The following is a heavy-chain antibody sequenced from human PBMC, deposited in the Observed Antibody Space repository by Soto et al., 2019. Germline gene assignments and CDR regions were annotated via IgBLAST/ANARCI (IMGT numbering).Heavy chain of an antibody. CDR3: ARPTYDYSNYRNWFDP. CDR1: GGSVSSSTHY. D-gene: IGHD4-4*01. J-gene: IGHJ5*02. Sequence: SETLSLTCTVSGGSVSSSTHYWGWIRQPPGKGLEWIGEINHSGSTNYNPSLKSRVTISVDTSKNQFSLKLSSVTAADTAVYYCARPTYDYSNYRNWFDPWGQGTLVTVSS. V-gene: IGHV4-39*07. CDR2: INHSGST.